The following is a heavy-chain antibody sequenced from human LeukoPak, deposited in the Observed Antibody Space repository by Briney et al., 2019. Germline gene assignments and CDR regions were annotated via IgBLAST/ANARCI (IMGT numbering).Heavy chain of an antibody. CDR1: GYIFTSYG. CDR3: AREEFLYYYGSGGNDY. CDR2: ISAYNGNT. D-gene: IGHD3-10*01. J-gene: IGHJ4*02. V-gene: IGHV1-18*01. Sequence: RASVKVSCKASGYIFTSYGFSWVRQAPGQGLEWMGWISAYNGNTNYAQKLQGRVTMTTDTSTSTAYMELRSLRSDDTAVYYCAREEFLYYYGSGGNDYWGQGTLVTVSS.